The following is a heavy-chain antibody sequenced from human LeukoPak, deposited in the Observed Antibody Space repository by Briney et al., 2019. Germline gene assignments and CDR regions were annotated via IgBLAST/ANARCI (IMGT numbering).Heavy chain of an antibody. CDR2: INHSGST. V-gene: IGHV4-34*01. Sequence: SETLSLTCAVYGGSFSGYYRSWIRQPPGKGLEWIGEINHSGSTNYNPSLKSRVTISVDTSKNQFSLKLSSVTAAGTAVYYCARGSAANCWGQGTLVTVSS. CDR3: ARGSAANC. CDR1: GGSFSGYY. D-gene: IGHD5-18*01. J-gene: IGHJ4*02.